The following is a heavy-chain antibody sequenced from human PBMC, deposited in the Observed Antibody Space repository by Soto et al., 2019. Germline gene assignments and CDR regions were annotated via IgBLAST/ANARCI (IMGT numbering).Heavy chain of an antibody. CDR2: IRYDGSNK. D-gene: IGHD3-10*01. Sequence: GSLRLSCVAAGFTFSGYGMHWVRQAPGKGLEWLAIIRYDGSNKYYGDSVKGRFTISRDNSKNTLYLEMNSLRAEDTAVYYCARDRTYYGSGSKGMDFWGQGTTVTVSS. CDR1: GFTFSGYG. J-gene: IGHJ6*02. CDR3: ARDRTYYGSGSKGMDF. V-gene: IGHV3-30*02.